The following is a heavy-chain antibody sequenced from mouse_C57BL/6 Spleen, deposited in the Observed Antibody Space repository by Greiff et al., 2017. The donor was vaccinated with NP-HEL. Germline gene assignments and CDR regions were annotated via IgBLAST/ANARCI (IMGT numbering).Heavy chain of an antibody. V-gene: IGHV1-50*01. D-gene: IGHD1-1*01. CDR1: GYTFTSYW. CDR3: ARTVARAMDY. J-gene: IGHJ4*01. Sequence: QVQLQQSGAELVKPGASVKLSCKASGYTFTSYWMQWVKQRPGQGLEWIGEIDPSDSYTNYNQKFKGKATLTVDTSSSTAYMQLSSLTSEDYAVYYCARTVARAMDYWGQGTSVTVSS. CDR2: IDPSDSYT.